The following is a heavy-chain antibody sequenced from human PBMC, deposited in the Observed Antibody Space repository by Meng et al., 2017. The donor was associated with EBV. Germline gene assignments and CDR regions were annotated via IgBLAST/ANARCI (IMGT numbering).Heavy chain of an antibody. CDR2: INVGVGYT. J-gene: IGHJ4*02. CDR3: VRGPPVGVPGPGDY. Sequence: VPVVQSGAEVKNPGASVKVSCKASGYAFTSYILHWVRQAPGQRLEWMGWINVGVGYTKYSQKFQGRVTISSDTSATTGYMELSSLRSEDTAVYYCVRGPPVGVPGPGDYWGQGTLVTVSS. D-gene: IGHD2-21*01. V-gene: IGHV1-3*01. CDR1: GYAFTSYI.